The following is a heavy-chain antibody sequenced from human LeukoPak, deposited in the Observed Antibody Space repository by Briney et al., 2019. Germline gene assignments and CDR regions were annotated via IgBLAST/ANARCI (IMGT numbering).Heavy chain of an antibody. CDR1: GFTFSSYA. CDR3: AKDGGKDSSSWYRTPDWFDP. D-gene: IGHD6-13*01. CDR2: ISGSGGST. V-gene: IGHV3-23*01. Sequence: GGSLRLSCAASGFTFSSYAMSWVRQAPGKGLEWVSAISGSGGSTYYADSVKGRFTISRDNSKNTLYLQMNSLRAEDTAVYYCAKDGGKDSSSWYRTPDWFDPWGQGTLVTVSS. J-gene: IGHJ5*02.